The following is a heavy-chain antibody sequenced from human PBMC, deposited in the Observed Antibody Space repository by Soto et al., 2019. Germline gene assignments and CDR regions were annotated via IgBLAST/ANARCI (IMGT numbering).Heavy chain of an antibody. CDR2: VNHSGST. D-gene: IGHD3-10*01. CDR1: GGSFSGYY. CDR3: ARGGTTYYYGSGSRKTWFAP. Sequence: SETLSLTCAVYGGSFSGYYWSWIRQPPGKGLEWIGEVNHSGSTNYNPSLKSRVTISVDTSKNQFSLKLSSVTAADTAVYYCARGGTTYYYGSGSRKTWFAPGGQGTLVTVSS. J-gene: IGHJ5*02. V-gene: IGHV4-34*01.